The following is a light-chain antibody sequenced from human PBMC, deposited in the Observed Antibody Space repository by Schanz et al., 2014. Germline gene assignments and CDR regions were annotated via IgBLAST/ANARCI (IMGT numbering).Light chain of an antibody. CDR1: QSVSNN. J-gene: IGKJ5*01. CDR2: DAS. CDR3: QQYGSSPRIT. Sequence: EIVLTQSPGTLSLSPGERATLSCRASQSVSNNLAWYQQKPGQAPRLLIYDASTRPTGIPARFSGSGSGTDFTLTISRLEPEDFAVYYCQQYGSSPRITFGQGTRLEIK. V-gene: IGKV3-20*01.